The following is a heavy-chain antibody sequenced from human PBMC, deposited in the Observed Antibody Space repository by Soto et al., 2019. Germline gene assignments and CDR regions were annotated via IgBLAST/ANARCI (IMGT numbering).Heavy chain of an antibody. CDR1: GGSITSSSHF. CDR3: ARRSSSPFGSLFDP. V-gene: IGHV4-39*01. CDR2: IYFTGNT. J-gene: IGHJ5*02. D-gene: IGHD3-16*01. Sequence: PSETLSLTCSAAGGSITSSSHFWGWVRQPPGKGLEWIGTIYFTGNTYYNPSLVSRVTMSVDTSKNQFSLKLSSVTPTVTSVYYCARRSSSPFGSLFDPWGRGILVTVSS.